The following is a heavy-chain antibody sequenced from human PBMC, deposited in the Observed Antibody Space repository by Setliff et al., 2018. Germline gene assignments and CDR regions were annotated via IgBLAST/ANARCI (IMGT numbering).Heavy chain of an antibody. CDR1: GVSFGSGTYY. D-gene: IGHD5-12*01. CDR3: AGTPALGTSWLSPFDY. J-gene: IGHJ4*02. Sequence: PSETLSLTCTVSGVSFGSGTYYWSWIRQPAGKGLEWIGLIQSTGNTNYNPSLQSRVTISIDTSKNQFSLKMSSVTAADTAMYYCAGTPALGTSWLSPFDYWGQGTLVT. V-gene: IGHV4-61*02. CDR2: IQSTGNT.